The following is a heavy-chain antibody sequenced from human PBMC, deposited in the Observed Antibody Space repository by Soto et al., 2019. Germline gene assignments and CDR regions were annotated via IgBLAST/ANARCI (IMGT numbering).Heavy chain of an antibody. D-gene: IGHD4-17*01. Sequence: QVQLQESGPGLVKPSQTLSLTCTVSGGSISSGGYYWSWIRQHPGKGLEWIGYIYYSGSTYYNPSLKSRVTISVDTSKNQFSLKLSSVTAADTAVYYCARGYGDYWDLNPLYFDYWGQGTLVTVSS. CDR1: GGSISSGGYY. CDR2: IYYSGST. J-gene: IGHJ4*02. CDR3: ARGYGDYWDLNPLYFDY. V-gene: IGHV4-31*03.